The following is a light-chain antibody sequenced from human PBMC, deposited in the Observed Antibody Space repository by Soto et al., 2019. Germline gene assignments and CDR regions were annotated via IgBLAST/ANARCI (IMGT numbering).Light chain of an antibody. CDR3: QQYYSTPLT. CDR2: WAS. J-gene: IGKJ4*01. Sequence: VITHSRDCLALSFGDSAPINCNYSQIVLYSSNNKNYLAWYQQKPGQPPKLLIYWASTRESGVPDRFSGSGSGTDFTLTISSLQAEDVAVYYCQQYYSTPLTFGGGTKVDIK. CDR1: QIVLYSSNNKNY. V-gene: IGKV4-1*01.